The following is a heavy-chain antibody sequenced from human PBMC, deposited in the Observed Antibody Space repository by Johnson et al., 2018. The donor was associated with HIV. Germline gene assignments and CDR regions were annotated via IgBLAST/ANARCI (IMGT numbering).Heavy chain of an antibody. J-gene: IGHJ3*02. Sequence: VQLVESGGGVVQPGRSLRLSCAASGFTLSSYAMHWVRQAPGKGLEWVAVISYDGSDKDHADSVKGRFTITRDSSKNTLYRQMNSLRAEDTAVYYCVKGVVGAEDVFDIWGQGTMVTVSS. CDR2: ISYDGSDK. CDR1: GFTLSSYA. D-gene: IGHD1-26*01. CDR3: VKGVVGAEDVFDI. V-gene: IGHV3-30*04.